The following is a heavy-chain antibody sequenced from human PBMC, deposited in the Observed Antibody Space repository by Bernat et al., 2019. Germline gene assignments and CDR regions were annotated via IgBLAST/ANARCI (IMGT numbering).Heavy chain of an antibody. CDR2: ISSSSSYI. D-gene: IGHD3-22*01. J-gene: IGHJ4*02. Sequence: EVQLVESGGGLVKPGGSLRHSCAASGFTFSSYSMNWVRQAPGKGLEWVSSISSSSSYIYYADSVKGRFTISRDNAKNSLYLQMNSLRAEDTAVYYCARDYLEYYYDSSGYFLPPPYFDYWGQGTLVTVSS. CDR1: GFTFSSYS. V-gene: IGHV3-21*01. CDR3: ARDYLEYYYDSSGYFLPPPYFDY.